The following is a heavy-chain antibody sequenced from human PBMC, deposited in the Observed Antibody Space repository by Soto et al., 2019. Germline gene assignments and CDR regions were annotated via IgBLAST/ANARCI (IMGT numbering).Heavy chain of an antibody. CDR3: ARQAVGATFRLDY. V-gene: IGHV5-51*01. Sequence: GESLKISCKGFGYSFSTYWIGWVGQMPGKGLEWMAIIYPYDSDTRYSPSFQGQVTISADKSISTAYLQWISLKASDTAMYYCARQAVGATFRLDYWGQGTLVTVSS. J-gene: IGHJ4*02. CDR1: GYSFSTYW. CDR2: IYPYDSDT. D-gene: IGHD1-26*01.